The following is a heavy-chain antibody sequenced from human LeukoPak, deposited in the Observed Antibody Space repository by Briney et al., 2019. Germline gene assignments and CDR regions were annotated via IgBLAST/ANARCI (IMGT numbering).Heavy chain of an antibody. CDR1: GFTFSSYW. V-gene: IGHV3-23*01. CDR3: AKDGILRYFDWSLYFDY. Sequence: GGSLRLSCAASGFTFSSYWMHWVRQAPGKGLEWVSAISGSGGSTYYADSVKGRFTISRDNSKNTLYLQMNSLRAEDTAVYYCAKDGILRYFDWSLYFDYWGQGTLVTVSS. J-gene: IGHJ4*02. D-gene: IGHD3-9*01. CDR2: ISGSGGST.